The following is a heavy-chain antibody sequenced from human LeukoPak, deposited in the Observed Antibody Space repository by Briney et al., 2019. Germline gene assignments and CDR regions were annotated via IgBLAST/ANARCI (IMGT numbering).Heavy chain of an antibody. J-gene: IGHJ4*02. CDR1: GFSFSSYP. D-gene: IGHD2-8*01. CDR3: VRDVEWAFDY. Sequence: QAGGSLRLSCAASGFSFSSYPMNWVRQAPGKGLEWVSHITHGSGDNRYAESVKGRFTISRDNAKDSLYLQMNSLRDDDTAVYYCVRDVEWAFDYWGQGTLVTVSS. V-gene: IGHV3-48*02. CDR2: ITHGSGDN.